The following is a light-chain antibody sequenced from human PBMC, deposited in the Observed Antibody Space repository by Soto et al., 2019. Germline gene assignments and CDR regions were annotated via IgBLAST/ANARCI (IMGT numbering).Light chain of an antibody. Sequence: DIQMTQSPSSLSASVGGRVTITCQASQDISNHLNWYQQKPGKAPNLLIYDTSNLETGVPSTFSGGGSGRHFTLTITSLQPEDFATYYCQQYDNLPPKLTFGGGTKVEIK. J-gene: IGKJ4*01. CDR1: QDISNH. V-gene: IGKV1-33*01. CDR2: DTS. CDR3: QQYDNLPPKLT.